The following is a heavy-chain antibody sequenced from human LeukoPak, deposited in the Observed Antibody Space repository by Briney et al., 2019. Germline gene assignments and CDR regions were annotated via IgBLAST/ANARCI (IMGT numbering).Heavy chain of an antibody. CDR2: ISSSSSSK. D-gene: IGHD1-26*01. CDR3: ARDRVGATAGRYYYGMDV. CDR1: GFTFSSYS. V-gene: IGHV3-48*02. J-gene: IGHJ6*02. Sequence: QPGGSLRLSCAASGFTFSSYSMNWVRQAPGKGLEWVSYISSSSSSKYYADPVKGRFTISRDNAENSLYLQMNSLRDEDTAVYYCARDRVGATAGRYYYGMDVWGQGTTVTVSS.